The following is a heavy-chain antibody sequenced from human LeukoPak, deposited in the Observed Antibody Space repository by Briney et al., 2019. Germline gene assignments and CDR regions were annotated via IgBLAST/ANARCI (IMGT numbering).Heavy chain of an antibody. CDR2: IYYSGST. J-gene: IGHJ4*02. CDR3: ARQGYYYDSSGTDY. Sequence: SETLSLTCTVSGGSISSYYWSWIRQPPGKGLEWIGYIYYSGSTNYNPSLKSRVTISINTSRTQFSLKLSSVTAADTAVYYCARQGYYYDSSGTDYWGQGTLVTVSS. D-gene: IGHD3-22*01. CDR1: GGSISSYY. V-gene: IGHV4-59*08.